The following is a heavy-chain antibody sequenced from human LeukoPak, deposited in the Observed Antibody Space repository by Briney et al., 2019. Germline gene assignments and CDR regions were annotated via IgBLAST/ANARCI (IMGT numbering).Heavy chain of an antibody. J-gene: IGHJ4*02. V-gene: IGHV3-33*06. D-gene: IGHD5-18*01. CDR3: AKASYSYGYFDY. CDR1: GFTFSSYG. Sequence: GGSLRLSCAASGFTFSSYGMHWVRQAPGKGLEWVAVIWYDGSNKYYADSVKGRFTISRDNSKNTLYVQMNSLRAEDTAVYYCAKASYSYGYFDYWGQGTLVTVSS. CDR2: IWYDGSNK.